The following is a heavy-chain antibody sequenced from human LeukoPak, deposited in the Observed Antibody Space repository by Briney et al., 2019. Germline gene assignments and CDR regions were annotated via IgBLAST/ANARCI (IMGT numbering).Heavy chain of an antibody. V-gene: IGHV4-59*12. CDR1: GGSISSYY. CDR3: TRNGAYALDS. Sequence: SETLSLTCTVSGGSISSYYWSWIRQPPGKGLEWIAEIYHSGSTNYNPSLKSRVSISVDESKKQFSLRLSSLTAADTAVYYCTRNGAYALDSWGQGTLVTVSS. J-gene: IGHJ4*02. CDR2: IYHSGST. D-gene: IGHD4-17*01.